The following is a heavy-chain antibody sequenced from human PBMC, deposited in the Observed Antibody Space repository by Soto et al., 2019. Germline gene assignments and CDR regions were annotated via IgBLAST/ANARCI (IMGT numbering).Heavy chain of an antibody. CDR2: IYHSGST. J-gene: IGHJ4*02. CDR3: ASRSMLNYFDS. CDR1: GGSISSGGYS. V-gene: IGHV4-30-2*01. D-gene: IGHD3-10*02. Sequence: QLQLQESGSGLVKPSQTLSLTCAVSGGSISSGGYSWSWIRQPPGKGLEWIGYIYHSGSTYYNPSLKSRVTISVDRSKNQFSLKLGSLTAADTAVYYCASRSMLNYFDSWGQGTLVTVSS.